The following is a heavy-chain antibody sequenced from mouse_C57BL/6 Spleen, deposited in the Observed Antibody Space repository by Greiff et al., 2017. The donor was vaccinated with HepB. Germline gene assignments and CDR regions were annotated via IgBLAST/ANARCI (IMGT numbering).Heavy chain of an antibody. CDR3: ARRGAYGNFPAY. CDR2: IDPSDSYT. CDR1: GYTFTSYW. V-gene: IGHV1-69*01. J-gene: IGHJ3*01. Sequence: VQLQQPGAELVMPGASVKLSCKASGYTFTSYWMHWVKQRPGQGLEWIGEIDPSDSYTNYNQKFKGKSTLTVDKSSSTAYMQLSSLTSEDSAVYYCARRGAYGNFPAYWGQGTLVTVSA. D-gene: IGHD2-1*01.